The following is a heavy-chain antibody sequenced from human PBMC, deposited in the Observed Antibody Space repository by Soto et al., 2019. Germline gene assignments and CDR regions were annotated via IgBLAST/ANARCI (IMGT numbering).Heavy chain of an antibody. D-gene: IGHD4-17*01. Sequence: EVQLLESGGGLVQPGASLRLSCAASGLTFSSYAMSWVRQAPGKGLEWVSAISGSGGSTYYADSVKGRFTISRDNSKNTLYLQVNSLRAEDTAVYYCPKGFDYGQLFDYWGQGTLVTVSS. V-gene: IGHV3-23*01. CDR1: GLTFSSYA. J-gene: IGHJ4*02. CDR2: ISGSGGST. CDR3: PKGFDYGQLFDY.